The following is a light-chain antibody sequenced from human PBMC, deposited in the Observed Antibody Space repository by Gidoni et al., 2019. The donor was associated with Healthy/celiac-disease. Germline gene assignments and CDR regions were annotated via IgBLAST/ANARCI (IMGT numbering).Light chain of an antibody. Sequence: VTISCSGSSSNIGNNYVSWYQQLPGTAPKLLIYDNNKRPSGIPDRFSGSKSGTSATLGITGLQTGDEADYYCGTWDSSLSAYVFGTGTKVTVL. V-gene: IGLV1-51*01. CDR1: SSNIGNNY. CDR2: DNN. J-gene: IGLJ1*01. CDR3: GTWDSSLSAYV.